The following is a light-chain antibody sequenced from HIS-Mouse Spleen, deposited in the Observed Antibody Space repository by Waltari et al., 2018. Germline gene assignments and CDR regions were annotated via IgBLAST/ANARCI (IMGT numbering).Light chain of an antibody. Sequence: QSALTQPASVPGSPGQSITISCTGTSVDVGGYNLVSWYQQHPGKAPKLMIYEGSKRPSGVSNRFSGSKSGNTASLTISGLQAEDEADYYCCSYAGSSTWVFGGGTKLTVL. J-gene: IGLJ3*02. CDR1: SVDVGGYNL. CDR2: EGS. V-gene: IGLV2-23*01. CDR3: CSYAGSSTWV.